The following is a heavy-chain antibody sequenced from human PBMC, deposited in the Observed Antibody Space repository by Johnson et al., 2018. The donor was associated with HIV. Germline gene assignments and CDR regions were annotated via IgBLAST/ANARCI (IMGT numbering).Heavy chain of an antibody. V-gene: IGHV3-23*04. D-gene: IGHD3-3*01. CDR3: AKVGGVVIFSQLVDAFDI. Sequence: VQLVESGGGLVQPGGSLRLSCAASGFTFSSYAMSWVRQAPGKGLEWVSAISGSGGSTYYADSVKGRFTISRDNSKNTPYLQMNSLRAEDTAVYYCAKVGGVVIFSQLVDAFDIWGQGTMVTVSS. CDR1: GFTFSSYA. CDR2: ISGSGGST. J-gene: IGHJ3*02.